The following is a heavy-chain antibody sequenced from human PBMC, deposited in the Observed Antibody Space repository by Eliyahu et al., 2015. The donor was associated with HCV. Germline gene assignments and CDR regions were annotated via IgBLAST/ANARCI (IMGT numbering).Heavy chain of an antibody. CDR1: GFTFXSXG. D-gene: IGHD3-10*01. V-gene: IGHV3-30*18. CDR2: ISYDGRNK. CDR3: AKDRSLLELFRNYYGMDV. J-gene: IGHJ6*02. Sequence: QVQLVESGGGVVQPGRSLRLXCVASGFTFXSXGXHXVXQAPGKGLEWVALISYDGRNKYFADSVKGRFTISRDNSKNTLYLQINSLRAEDTAVYYCAKDRSLLELFRNYYGMDVWGQGTTVTVSS.